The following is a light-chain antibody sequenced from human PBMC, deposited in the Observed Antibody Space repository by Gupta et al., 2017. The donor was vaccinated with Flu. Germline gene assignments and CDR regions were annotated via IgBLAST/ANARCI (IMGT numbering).Light chain of an antibody. CDR2: DVN. CDR1: RSDFGAYDR. J-gene: IGLJ1*01. CDR3: CSCAGGVTWV. Sequence: QSAPTQPRSVSGSPGQSVTISCTGSRSDFGAYDRVSWYQHRPGKAPNLLLYDVNKWTAGVPDRFSGSKSGKTASLTISGHQAEEEAQYYCCSCAGGVTWVFGTGTEVTVL. V-gene: IGLV2-11*01.